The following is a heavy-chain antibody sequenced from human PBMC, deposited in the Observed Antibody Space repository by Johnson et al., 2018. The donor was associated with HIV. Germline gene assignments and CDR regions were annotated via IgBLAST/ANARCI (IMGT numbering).Heavy chain of an antibody. Sequence: QVQLVESGGGLVQPGRSLRLSCAASGFTFSSYAMHWVRQAPGKGLEWVAVISYDGSNKYYADSLKGRFTISRDNSKNTLYLQMNSLRPEDTALYFCARDSGAPGNDAFDIWGQGTMVTISS. CDR2: ISYDGSNK. V-gene: IGHV3-30-3*01. CDR3: ARDSGAPGNDAFDI. J-gene: IGHJ3*02. CDR1: GFTFSSYA. D-gene: IGHD1-26*01.